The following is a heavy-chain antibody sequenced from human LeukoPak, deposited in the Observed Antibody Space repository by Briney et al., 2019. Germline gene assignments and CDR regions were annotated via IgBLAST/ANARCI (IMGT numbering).Heavy chain of an antibody. CDR3: ARVLDILTGYYIDY. CDR1: GYTFTSYG. V-gene: IGHV1-18*01. D-gene: IGHD3-9*01. CDR2: ISAYNGNT. Sequence: ASVKVSCKAAGYTFTSYGISWVRQAPGQGLEWMGWISAYNGNTNYAQKLQGRVTMTTDTSTSTAYMELRSLRSDDTAVYYCARVLDILTGYYIDYWGQGTLVTVSS. J-gene: IGHJ4*02.